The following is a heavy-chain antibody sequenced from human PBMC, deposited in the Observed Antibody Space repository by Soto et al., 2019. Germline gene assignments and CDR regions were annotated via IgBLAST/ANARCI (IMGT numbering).Heavy chain of an antibody. D-gene: IGHD2-8*02. J-gene: IGHJ5*02. V-gene: IGHV3-15*01. CDR3: TTDGGVSVYPLFWA. CDR1: GITFTNAW. Sequence: EVQLVESGGGLVKPGGSLRLSCAASGITFTNAWMGWVRQAPGKGLEWIGRLKSRRDGGESDYAAPVKGRFSISKDESRNTLYLQMNSLKTEDTAVYYCTTDGGVSVYPLFWAWGQGTLVTVSS. CDR2: LKSRRDGGES.